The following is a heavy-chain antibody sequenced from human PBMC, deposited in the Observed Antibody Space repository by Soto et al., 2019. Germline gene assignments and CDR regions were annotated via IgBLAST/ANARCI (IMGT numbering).Heavy chain of an antibody. CDR3: AKDHGIVVPAANYYHYALDV. D-gene: IGHD2-2*01. V-gene: IGHV3-30*18. Sequence: AGGSLRLSCAASRFTFSNYGMHWVRQAPGKGLEWLALLSDDGSNEYYADSVKGRFTISGDNSKNTLYLEMNSLRAEDSAVYYCAKDHGIVVPAANYYHYALDVWGQGTTVTVSS. J-gene: IGHJ6*02. CDR1: RFTFSNYG. CDR2: LSDDGSNE.